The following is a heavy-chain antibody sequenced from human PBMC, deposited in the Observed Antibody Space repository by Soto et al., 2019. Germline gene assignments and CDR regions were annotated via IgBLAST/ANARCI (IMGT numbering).Heavy chain of an antibody. V-gene: IGHV3-30*03. CDR2: ISSDGGNE. CDR3: TRGGAPYFDY. D-gene: IGHD1-26*01. CDR1: GFTFSSDG. J-gene: IGHJ4*02. Sequence: QVQLVESGGGVVQPGGSLRLSCVASGFTFSSDGMVWVRQAPGKGREWVTTISSDGGNEHYADSVKGRFTVSRDNSKNTLFLQMDSLRDEDTAVYYCTRGGAPYFDYWGQGTQVTVSS.